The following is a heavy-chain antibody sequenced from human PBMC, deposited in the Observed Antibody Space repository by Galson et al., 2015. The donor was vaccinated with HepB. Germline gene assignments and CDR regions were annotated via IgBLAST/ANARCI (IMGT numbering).Heavy chain of an antibody. CDR2: ISGSGGST. D-gene: IGHD1-7*01. J-gene: IGHJ6*02. Sequence: SLRLSCAASGFTFSSYAMSWVRQAPGKGLEWVSAISGSGGSTYYADSVKGRFTISRDNPKNTLYLQMNSLRAEDTAVYYCAKGVLPRGITGTTSYYYYGMDVWGQGTTVTVSS. CDR3: AKGVLPRGITGTTSYYYYGMDV. V-gene: IGHV3-23*01. CDR1: GFTFSSYA.